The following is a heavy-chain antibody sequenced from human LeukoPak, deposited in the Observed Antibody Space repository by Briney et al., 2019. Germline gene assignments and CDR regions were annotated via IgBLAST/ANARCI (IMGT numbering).Heavy chain of an antibody. V-gene: IGHV1-18*01. J-gene: IGHJ6*03. D-gene: IGHD3-10*01. CDR3: ARYYYGSGSYYRAYYYYYMDV. Sequence: ASVKVSCKASGYTFTSYGISWVRQAPGQGLEWMGWISAYNGNTNYAQKLQGRVTMTTDTSTSTAYMELRSLRSDDTAVYYCARYYYGSGSYYRAYYYYYMDVWGKGTTVTISS. CDR2: ISAYNGNT. CDR1: GYTFTSYG.